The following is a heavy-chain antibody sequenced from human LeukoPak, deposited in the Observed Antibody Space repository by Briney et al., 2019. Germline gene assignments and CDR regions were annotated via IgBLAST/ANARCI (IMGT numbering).Heavy chain of an antibody. Sequence: SVKVSCKASGGTFSSYAISWVRQAPGQGLEWMGGIIPIFGTADYAQKFQGRVTTTTDESTSTAYMELSSLRSEDTAVYYCARAGLGMEGYFDYWGQGTLVTVSS. CDR2: IIPIFGTA. CDR3: ARAGLGMEGYFDY. CDR1: GGTFSSYA. D-gene: IGHD7-27*01. J-gene: IGHJ4*02. V-gene: IGHV1-69*05.